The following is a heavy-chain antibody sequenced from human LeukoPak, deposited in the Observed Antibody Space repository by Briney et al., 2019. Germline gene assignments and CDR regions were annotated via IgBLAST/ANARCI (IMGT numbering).Heavy chain of an antibody. Sequence: ASVKVSCKASGYTFTSYYMHWVRQAPGQGLEWMGGVIPIFGIANYAQKFQGRVTITADESTTTAYMELSSLRSEDTAVYYCARDSSYWGQGTLVTVSS. CDR2: VIPIFGIA. J-gene: IGHJ4*02. D-gene: IGHD2-15*01. CDR1: GYTFTSYY. V-gene: IGHV1-69*13. CDR3: ARDSSY.